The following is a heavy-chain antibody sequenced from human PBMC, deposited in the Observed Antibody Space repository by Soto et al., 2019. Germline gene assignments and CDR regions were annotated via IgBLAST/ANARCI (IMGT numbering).Heavy chain of an antibody. D-gene: IGHD2-15*01. CDR3: ARDQTYTPDY. J-gene: IGHJ4*02. CDR2: INSDGSST. CDR1: GFTFNIYW. Sequence: PGGSLRLSCAASGFTFNIYWMHWVRRAPGKGLVWVSRINSDGSSTTYADSVKGRFTISRDNAKNTLYLQMNSLRAEDTAVYYCARDQTYTPDYWGQGTLVTVSS. V-gene: IGHV3-74*01.